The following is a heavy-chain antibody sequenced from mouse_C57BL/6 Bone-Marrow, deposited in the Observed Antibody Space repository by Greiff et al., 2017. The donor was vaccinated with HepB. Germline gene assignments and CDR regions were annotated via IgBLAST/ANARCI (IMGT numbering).Heavy chain of an antibody. J-gene: IGHJ2*01. Sequence: VKLQESGAELARPGASVKLSCKASGYTFTSYGISWVKQRTGQGLEWIGEINPRSGNTNYNEKFKGKATLTADKSSSTAYMELRSLTSEDSAVYFYARGMTAQATNYWGQGTTLTVSS. CDR2: INPRSGNT. D-gene: IGHD3-2*02. V-gene: IGHV1-81*01. CDR3: ARGMTAQATNY. CDR1: GYTFTSYG.